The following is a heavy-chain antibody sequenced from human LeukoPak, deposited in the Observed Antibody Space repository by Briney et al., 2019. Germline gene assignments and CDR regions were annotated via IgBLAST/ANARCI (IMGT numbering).Heavy chain of an antibody. Sequence: GRSLRLSCVASGFAFSTYAMHWVRQAPGKGLEYVSGISSNGSNTNYADSVEGRFTISRDNSKNTLYLLMGSLRPEDMAVYYCARVSGYSYGQWGQGTLVTVSS. CDR2: ISSNGSNT. CDR3: ARVSGYSYGQ. V-gene: IGHV3-64*02. D-gene: IGHD5-18*01. J-gene: IGHJ4*02. CDR1: GFAFSTYA.